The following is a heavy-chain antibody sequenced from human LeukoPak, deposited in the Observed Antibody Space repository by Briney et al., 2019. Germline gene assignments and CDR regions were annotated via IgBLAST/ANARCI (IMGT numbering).Heavy chain of an antibody. V-gene: IGHV3-48*01. J-gene: IGHJ4*02. D-gene: IGHD1-26*01. CDR3: ATESGTYSGTCFDY. Sequence: GGSLRLSCAASGFTFSSYNMNWVRQAPGKGLEWVSYISSSSNTIYYADSVKGRFTISRDNGKNSLYLQMNSLRAEDTAVYYCATESGTYSGTCFDYWGQGTLVTVSS. CDR1: GFTFSSYN. CDR2: ISSSSNTI.